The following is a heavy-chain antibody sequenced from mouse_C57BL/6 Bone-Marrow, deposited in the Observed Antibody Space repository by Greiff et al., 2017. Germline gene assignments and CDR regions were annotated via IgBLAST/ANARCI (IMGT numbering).Heavy chain of an antibody. Sequence: QVQLKQPGAELVKPGASVKLSCKASGYTFTSYWMQWVKQRPGQGLEWIGEIDPSDSYTNYNQKFKGKATLTVDTSSSTAYMQLSSLTSEDSAVYYCARYYYYGSSDYWGQGTTLTVSS. J-gene: IGHJ2*01. CDR2: IDPSDSYT. D-gene: IGHD1-1*01. V-gene: IGHV1-50*01. CDR1: GYTFTSYW. CDR3: ARYYYYGSSDY.